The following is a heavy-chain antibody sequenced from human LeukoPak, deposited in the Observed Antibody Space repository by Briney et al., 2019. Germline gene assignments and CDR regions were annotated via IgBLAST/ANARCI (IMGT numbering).Heavy chain of an antibody. Sequence: GSLRLSCAVSGFRVSNYYMSWVRQAPGKGLEWIGSIYYSGSTYYNPSLKSRVTISVDTSKNQFSLKLSSVTAADTAVYYCARRYYYDSSGYFYYFDYWAQGTLVTVSS. CDR2: IYYSGST. CDR3: ARRYYYDSSGYFYYFDY. V-gene: IGHV4-59*05. D-gene: IGHD3-22*01. J-gene: IGHJ4*02. CDR1: GFRVSNYY.